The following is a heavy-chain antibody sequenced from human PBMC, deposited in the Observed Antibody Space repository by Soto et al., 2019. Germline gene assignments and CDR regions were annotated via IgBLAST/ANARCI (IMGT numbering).Heavy chain of an antibody. D-gene: IGHD2-2*01. CDR3: ARVPRYTSDIVEVPAVMFEDWFVP. V-gene: IGHV1-3*01. Sequence: GASVKVSCKASGYTFSTYAVQWVRRAPGQSLEWIGWIHAGNGDTKYSQKFHDRVTITRDTSASTTYMELSSLRSEDTAVYYCARVPRYTSDIVEVPAVMFEDWFVPWGQGTLVTVSS. CDR2: IHAGNGDT. J-gene: IGHJ5*02. CDR1: GYTFSTYA.